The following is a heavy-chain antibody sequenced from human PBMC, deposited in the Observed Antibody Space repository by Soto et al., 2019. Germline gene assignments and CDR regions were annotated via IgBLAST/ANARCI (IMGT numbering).Heavy chain of an antibody. Sequence: PSETLSLTCAVYGGSFSGYYWSWIRQPPGKGLEXXGXINXXXXXNXXPSLKSRFTTTRDNARNFFFLQMNSLTGADTAVYYCTSYGSPFALDVWGLGTSVTVSS. CDR2: INXXXXX. CDR1: GGSFSGYY. J-gene: IGHJ6*02. CDR3: TSYGSPFALDV. V-gene: IGHV4-34*10.